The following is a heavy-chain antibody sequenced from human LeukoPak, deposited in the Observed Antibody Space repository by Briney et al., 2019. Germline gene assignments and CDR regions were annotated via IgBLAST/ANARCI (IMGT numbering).Heavy chain of an antibody. D-gene: IGHD4-17*01. V-gene: IGHV1-69*05. CDR3: ARTRTTMTTGYYYYMDV. CDR2: IIPIFGTA. CDR1: GGTFSSYA. Sequence: SVKVSCKASGGTFSSYAISWVRQAPGQGLEWMGGIIPIFGTANYAQKFQGRVTITTDESTSTAYMELSSLRSEDTAVYYCARTRTTMTTGYYYYMDVWGKGTTVTVSS. J-gene: IGHJ6*03.